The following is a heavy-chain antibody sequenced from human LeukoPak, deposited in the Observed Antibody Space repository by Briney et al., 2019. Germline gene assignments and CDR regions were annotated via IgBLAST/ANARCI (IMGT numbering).Heavy chain of an antibody. CDR3: ARHMFTFSGSYYYFND. Sequence: PETLSLTRTVSGGSISSRNYYWGWIRQPPGKGLEWIGSIYYTGSTYYNPPLKSRVTIYVDTSKNQLALKLTYVTAGDTDVFYYARHMFTFSGSYYYFNDWGRGTLVTVSS. J-gene: IGHJ4*02. CDR2: IYYTGST. D-gene: IGHD1-26*01. CDR1: GGSISSRNYY. V-gene: IGHV4-39*01.